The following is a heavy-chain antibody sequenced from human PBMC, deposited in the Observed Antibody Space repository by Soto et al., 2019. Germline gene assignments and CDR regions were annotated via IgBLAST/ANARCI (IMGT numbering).Heavy chain of an antibody. CDR2: INHSGST. CDR3: ARVPRGYYYGSGSYYKLDV. Sequence: SETLSLTCAVYGGSFSGYCWSWIRQPPGKGLEWIGEINHSGSTNYNPSLKSRVTISVDTSKNQFSLKLSSVTAADTAVYYCARVPRGYYYGSGSYYKLDVWGQGTTVTV. J-gene: IGHJ6*02. D-gene: IGHD3-10*01. V-gene: IGHV4-34*01. CDR1: GGSFSGYC.